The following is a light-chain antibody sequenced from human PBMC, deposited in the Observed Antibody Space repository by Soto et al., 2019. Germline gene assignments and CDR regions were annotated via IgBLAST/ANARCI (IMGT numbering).Light chain of an antibody. J-gene: IGKJ5*01. V-gene: IGKV3-15*01. CDR3: QQYNNWPIT. CDR1: QNVLSN. CDR2: GAS. Sequence: EIVMTQSPATLSVSPGERATLSCMASQNVLSNLAWYKQKPGQAPRLLIYGASTRATGLPARFSGSGSGTQFTLTISSLQSEDFAVYYCQQYNNWPITFGQGTRLEIK.